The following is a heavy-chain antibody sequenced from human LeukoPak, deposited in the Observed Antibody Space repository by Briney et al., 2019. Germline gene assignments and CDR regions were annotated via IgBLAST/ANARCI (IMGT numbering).Heavy chain of an antibody. CDR3: AREWELDY. J-gene: IGHJ4*02. D-gene: IGHD1-26*01. CDR2: ISYDGSNK. Sequence: GRSLRLSCAASGFTLSSYAMHWVRQAPGKGLEWVAVISYDGSNKYYADSVKGRFTISRDNSKNTLYLQMNSLRAEDTAVYYCAREWELDYWGQGTLVTVSS. CDR1: GFTLSSYA. V-gene: IGHV3-30-3*01.